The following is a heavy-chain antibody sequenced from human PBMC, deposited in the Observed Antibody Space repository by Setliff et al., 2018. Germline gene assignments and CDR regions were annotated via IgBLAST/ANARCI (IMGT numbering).Heavy chain of an antibody. J-gene: IGHJ4*02. V-gene: IGHV4-4*02. CDR3: ARIRVRLYYYGSGSYWPDY. CDR1: GDSIDTDIW. CDR2: IYLGGSP. D-gene: IGHD3-10*01. Sequence: SETLSLTCTVSGDSIDTDIWWSWVRQSPGKGLEWIGEIYLGGSPTYNPSLKSRVTISVDTSKNQFSLKLSSVTAADTAVYYCARIRVRLYYYGSGSYWPDYWGQGTLVTVSS.